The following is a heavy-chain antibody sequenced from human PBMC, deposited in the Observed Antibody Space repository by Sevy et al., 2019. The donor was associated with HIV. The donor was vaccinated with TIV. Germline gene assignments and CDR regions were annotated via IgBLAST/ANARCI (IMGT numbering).Heavy chain of an antibody. J-gene: IGHJ6*02. CDR1: GGTIVSSGHY. D-gene: IGHD5-12*01. V-gene: IGHV4-39*02. CDR2: IYYNGHT. Sequence: SETLSLTCSISGGTIVSSGHYWGWIRQTPGKGLEWIGSIYYNGHTFYTPSLKSRLTISIDTSKNQFSLTLSSVTVADTAVYFGAREAGGYDYDYGMDVWGQGTTVTVSS. CDR3: AREAGGYDYDYGMDV.